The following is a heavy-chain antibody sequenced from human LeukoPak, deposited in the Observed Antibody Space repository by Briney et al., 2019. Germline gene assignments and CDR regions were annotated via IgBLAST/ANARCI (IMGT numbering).Heavy chain of an antibody. CDR1: GGSITSYY. V-gene: IGHV4-59*01. CDR3: ARGEPVDY. J-gene: IGHJ4*02. Sequence: SETLSLTCTVSGGSITSYYWSWIRQPPGKGLEWIGYMYYSGSTSYNPSLKSRVTTSVDTAKNQFSLKVKSVTAADTAVYYCARGEPVDYWGQGTLVTVSS. D-gene: IGHD1-14*01. CDR2: MYYSGST.